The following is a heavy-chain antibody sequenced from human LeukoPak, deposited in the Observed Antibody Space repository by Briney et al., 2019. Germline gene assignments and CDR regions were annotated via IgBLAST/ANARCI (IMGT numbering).Heavy chain of an antibody. D-gene: IGHD6-19*01. CDR1: GFTFSSYS. Sequence: GGSLRLSCAASGFTFSSYSMNWVRQAPGKGPEWVSSISSSSSYIYYADSVKGRFTISRDNATNSLYLQMNSLRAEDTAVYYCARYPYSSGWYGSYYYYGMDVWGQGTTVTVSS. CDR2: ISSSSSYI. J-gene: IGHJ6*02. CDR3: ARYPYSSGWYGSYYYYGMDV. V-gene: IGHV3-21*01.